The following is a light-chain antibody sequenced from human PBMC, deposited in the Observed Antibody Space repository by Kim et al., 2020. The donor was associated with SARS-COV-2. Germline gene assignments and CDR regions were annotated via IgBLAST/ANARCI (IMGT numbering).Light chain of an antibody. V-gene: IGKV3-15*01. J-gene: IGKJ4*01. CDR3: QQYNSWPLT. Sequence: EIVMTQSPATLSVSPGESATLSCRASQSVSSNLAWYHQEPGRAPRLLIYGASTRATGIPARFSGSGSETEFTLTISSLQSEDFAVYYCQQYNSWPLTFGGGTKVDIK. CDR2: GAS. CDR1: QSVSSN.